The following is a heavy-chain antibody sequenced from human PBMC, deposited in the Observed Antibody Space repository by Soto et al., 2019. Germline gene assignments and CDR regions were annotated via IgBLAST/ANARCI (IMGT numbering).Heavy chain of an antibody. V-gene: IGHV4-31*03. CDR2: IYNSGTT. CDR3: ARDPAP. CDR1: GGSITRGGYY. J-gene: IGHJ5*02. Sequence: QVQLQESGPGLVKPSETLSLTCTVSGGSITRGGYYWSWIRQHPGKGLEWIGYIYNSGTTYYNPSLKSRVTLSADTSKNQFSLKLTSVTAADTAVYYCARDPAPWGQGTLVTVSS.